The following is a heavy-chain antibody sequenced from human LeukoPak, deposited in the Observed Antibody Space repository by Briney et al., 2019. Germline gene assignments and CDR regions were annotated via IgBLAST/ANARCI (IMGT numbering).Heavy chain of an antibody. Sequence: SETLSLTCTVSGGSISSYYWNWIRQPPGKGLEWIGYIYYSGSTNYNPSLKSRVTISLDTSKNQFSLNLTCVTAADTAVYSCARFTPQGYGWGGYNRFDPWGQGTLVTVSS. CDR2: IYYSGST. V-gene: IGHV4-59*01. J-gene: IGHJ5*02. CDR3: ARFTPQGYGWGGYNRFDP. D-gene: IGHD3-16*01. CDR1: GGSISSYY.